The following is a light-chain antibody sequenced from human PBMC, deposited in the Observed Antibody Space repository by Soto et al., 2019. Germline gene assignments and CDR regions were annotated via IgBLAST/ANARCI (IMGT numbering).Light chain of an antibody. CDR2: GAS. J-gene: IGKJ5*01. CDR1: QSVSSSY. CDR3: QKYGSSPIN. V-gene: IGKV3-20*01. Sequence: EIVMTESPGTLSVSPGERATLSCRASQSVSSSYLAWYQQKPSQAPRLLIYGASSRATGIPDRFSGSGSGTDFTLTISRLEPEDFAVYYCQKYGSSPINFGQGTRLEIK.